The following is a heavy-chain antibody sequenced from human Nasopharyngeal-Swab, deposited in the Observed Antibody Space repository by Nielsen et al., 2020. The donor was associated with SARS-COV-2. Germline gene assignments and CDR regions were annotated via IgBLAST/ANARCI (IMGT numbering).Heavy chain of an antibody. J-gene: IGHJ2*01. Sequence: GGSLRLSCAASGFTFTDNYMSWIRQAPGKGLEWLSYISSGGSNTNYADSVKGRFTVSRDNAKNSLYLQMNSLRAEDTAVYYCARDMRGWETNWGSSRGYFDLWGRGTLVTVSS. D-gene: IGHD7-27*01. CDR1: GFTFTDNY. V-gene: IGHV3-11*06. CDR2: ISSGGSNT. CDR3: ARDMRGWETNWGSSRGYFDL.